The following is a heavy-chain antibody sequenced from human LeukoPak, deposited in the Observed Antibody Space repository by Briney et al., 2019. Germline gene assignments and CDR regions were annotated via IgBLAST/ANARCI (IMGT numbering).Heavy chain of an antibody. V-gene: IGHV4-39*01. CDR1: GGSISSSSYY. J-gene: IGHJ2*01. CDR2: IYYSGST. CDR3: ARVPTGDWYFDL. Sequence: SETLSLTCTVSGGSISSSSYYWGWIRQPPGKGLEWIGSIYYSGSTYYNPSLKSRVTISVDASKNQFSLKLSSVTAADTAVYYCARVPTGDWYFDLWGRGTLVTVSS.